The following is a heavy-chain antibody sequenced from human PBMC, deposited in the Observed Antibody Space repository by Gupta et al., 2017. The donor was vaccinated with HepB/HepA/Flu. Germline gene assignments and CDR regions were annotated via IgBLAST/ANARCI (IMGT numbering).Heavy chain of an antibody. J-gene: IGHJ4*02. D-gene: IGHD4-23*01. Sequence: EVQLVESGGGLVQPGGSLRLSCAASGFTFSSYSMTWVRQAPGKGLEWVSYISSSSSTIYYADSVKGRFTISRDNAKNSLYLQMNSLRDEDTAVYYCAAALGRVPYYGGNSFDYWGQGTLVTVSS. CDR1: GFTFSSYS. CDR3: AAALGRVPYYGGNSFDY. V-gene: IGHV3-48*02. CDR2: ISSSSSTI.